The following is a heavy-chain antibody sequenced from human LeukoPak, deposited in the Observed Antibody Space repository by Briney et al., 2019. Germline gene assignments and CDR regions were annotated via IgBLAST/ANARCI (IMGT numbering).Heavy chain of an antibody. V-gene: IGHV4-34*01. CDR3: ARMGDSSGYEELGDFDY. D-gene: IGHD3-22*01. J-gene: IGHJ4*02. Sequence: SETLSLTCAVYGGPFSGYYWSWIRQPPGKGLEWIGEINHSGSTNYNPSLKSRVTISVDTSKNQFSLKLSSVTAADTAVYYCARMGDSSGYEELGDFDYWGQGTLVTVSS. CDR2: INHSGST. CDR1: GGPFSGYY.